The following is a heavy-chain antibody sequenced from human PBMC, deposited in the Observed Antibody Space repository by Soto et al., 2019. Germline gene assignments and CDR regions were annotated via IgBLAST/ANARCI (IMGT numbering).Heavy chain of an antibody. Sequence: TLSLTCTVSGGSITAGDYYWGWIRQHPGKGLEWIGYMHYSGRPYNNPSLKSRVIISADTSMNQFSLALTSVTAADTAMYYCARGSTTEKVDSWGQGILVTVS. V-gene: IGHV4-30-4*08. J-gene: IGHJ4*02. CDR3: ARGSTTEKVDS. CDR2: MHYSGRP. CDR1: GGSITAGDYY.